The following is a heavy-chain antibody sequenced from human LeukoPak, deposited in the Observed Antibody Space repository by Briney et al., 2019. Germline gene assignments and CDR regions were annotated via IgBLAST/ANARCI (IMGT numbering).Heavy chain of an antibody. CDR1: GYTFTGYY. Sequence: ASVKVSCTASGYTFTGYYFPWVRQAPGQGLEWMGWINPNSGGTNYAQKFQGRVTMTRDTSISTAYMELSRLRSDDTAVYYCAGYSGSYLVLGTFDIWGQGTMVTVSS. CDR3: AGYSGSYLVLGTFDI. J-gene: IGHJ3*02. D-gene: IGHD1-26*01. CDR2: INPNSGGT. V-gene: IGHV1-2*02.